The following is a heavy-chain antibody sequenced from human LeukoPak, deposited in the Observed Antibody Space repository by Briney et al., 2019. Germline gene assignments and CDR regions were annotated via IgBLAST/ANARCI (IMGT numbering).Heavy chain of an antibody. CDR2: MNPNSGNT. J-gene: IGHJ5*02. Sequence: SSVKVSCKASGGTFSSYAISWVRQAPGQGLEWMGWMNPNSGNTGYAQKFQGRVTMTRNTSISTAYMELSSLRSEDTAVYYCARGVGYCSGGSCYYTTVYNWFDPWGQGTLVTVSS. V-gene: IGHV1-8*02. CDR3: ARGVGYCSGGSCYYTTVYNWFDP. D-gene: IGHD2-15*01. CDR1: GGTFSSYA.